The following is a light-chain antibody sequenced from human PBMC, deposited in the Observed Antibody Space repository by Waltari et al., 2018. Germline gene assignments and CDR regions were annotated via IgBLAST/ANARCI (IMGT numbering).Light chain of an antibody. Sequence: SYELTQPPSVSVSLGQMARITCSGEALPKKYAYWYQQQAGQFPVVVIYRDIERPSGIPERFSGSSSGTLATLTISGVQAEDEAEYYCLSSDTTGTWVFGRGTKLTVL. V-gene: IGLV3-16*01. CDR3: LSSDTTGTWV. CDR1: ALPKKY. CDR2: RDI. J-gene: IGLJ3*02.